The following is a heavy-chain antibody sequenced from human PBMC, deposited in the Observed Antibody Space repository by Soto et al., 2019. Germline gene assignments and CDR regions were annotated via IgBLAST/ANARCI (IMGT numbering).Heavy chain of an antibody. J-gene: IGHJ4*02. D-gene: IGHD6-13*01. V-gene: IGHV3-23*01. CDR1: GFTFTDYA. CDR2: ISGIGGST. CDR3: ARGSSGYISSWYYFDY. Sequence: GGSLRLSCAASGFTFTDYAFSWVRQAPGKGLEWVATISGIGGSTYLADSVKGRLSISRDNSKNTVSLLMNSLRAEDTAVYFCARGSSGYISSWYYFDYWGRGTLVTVSS.